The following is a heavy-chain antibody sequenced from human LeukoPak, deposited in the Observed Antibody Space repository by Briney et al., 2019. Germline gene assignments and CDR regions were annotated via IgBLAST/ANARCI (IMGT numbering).Heavy chain of an antibody. CDR3: ARESTVTTSGDRAFDI. Sequence: GGSLRLSCAASGFTFSTYAMSWVRQAPGKGLEWVSAISGNGGSTYYADSVKGRFTISRDNSKNTLYLQMNSLRAEDTAVYYCARESTVTTSGDRAFDIWGQGTMVTVSS. CDR2: ISGNGGST. CDR1: GFTFSTYA. D-gene: IGHD4-17*01. J-gene: IGHJ3*02. V-gene: IGHV3-23*01.